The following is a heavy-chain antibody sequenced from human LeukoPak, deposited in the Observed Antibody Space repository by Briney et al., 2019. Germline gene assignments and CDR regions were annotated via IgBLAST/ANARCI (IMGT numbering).Heavy chain of an antibody. CDR1: GDSVSSTSAA. CDR2: TYYRSKWYN. Sequence: SQTLSLTCGISGDSVSSTSAAWNWFRQSPSRGLEWLGRTYYRSKWYNEYAVFVKSRITINSDTSKNQFSLQLNSVTPEDTAVYYCAKDPDHYYGSGSTLDYWGQGTLVTVSS. CDR3: AKDPDHYYGSGSTLDY. J-gene: IGHJ4*02. V-gene: IGHV6-1*01. D-gene: IGHD3-10*01.